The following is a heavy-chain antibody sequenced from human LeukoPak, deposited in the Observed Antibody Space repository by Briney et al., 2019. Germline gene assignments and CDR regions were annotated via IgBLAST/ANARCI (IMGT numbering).Heavy chain of an antibody. J-gene: IGHJ6*02. V-gene: IGHV3-30*18. D-gene: IGHD3-10*01. CDR1: GFTFDDYG. Sequence: PGGSLRLSCAASGFTFDDYGMSWVRQAPGKGLEWVAVISYDGSNKYYADSVKGRFTISRDNSKNTLYLQMNSLRAEDTAVYYCAKDRGLSFGMDVWGQGTTVTVSS. CDR2: ISYDGSNK. CDR3: AKDRGLSFGMDV.